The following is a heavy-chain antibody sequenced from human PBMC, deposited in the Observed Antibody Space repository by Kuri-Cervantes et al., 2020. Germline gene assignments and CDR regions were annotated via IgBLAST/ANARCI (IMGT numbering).Heavy chain of an antibody. V-gene: IGHV3-21*01. Sequence: GESLKISCAASGSTFSSYSMNWVRQAPGKGLEWVSSISSSSSYIYYADSVKGRFTISRDNAKNSLYLQMNSLRAEDTAVYYCARAPGGYCYGMDVWGQGTTVTVSS. J-gene: IGHJ6*02. CDR2: ISSSSSYI. D-gene: IGHD3-10*01. CDR1: GSTFSSYS. CDR3: ARAPGGYCYGMDV.